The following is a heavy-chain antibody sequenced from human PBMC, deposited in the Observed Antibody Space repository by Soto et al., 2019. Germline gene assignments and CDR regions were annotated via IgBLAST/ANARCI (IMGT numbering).Heavy chain of an antibody. J-gene: IGHJ4*02. CDR3: ARATDYYDSSGHLVGYY. V-gene: IGHV1-3*01. D-gene: IGHD3-22*01. CDR2: VNAGNGDT. Sequence: GASVKVSCKASGYTFTSYSMHWVRQAPGQRLEWMGWVNAGNGDTKYPQNFQGRVTMTRDTSASTVYMELSSLRSEDTAVYYCARATDYYDSSGHLVGYYWGQGTLVPVAS. CDR1: GYTFTSYS.